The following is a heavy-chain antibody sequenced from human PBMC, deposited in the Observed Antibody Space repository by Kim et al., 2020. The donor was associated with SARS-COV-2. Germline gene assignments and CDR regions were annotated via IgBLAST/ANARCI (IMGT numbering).Heavy chain of an antibody. J-gene: IGHJ4*02. CDR2: ISRDGGEI. D-gene: IGHD6-19*01. CDR3: VRGQQWLIKN. Sequence: GGSLRLSCAAAGFTVSDHYLSWVRQAPGKGLEWVALISRDGGEIKYADSVKGRFTISRDNSKKSVYLQMNSLRSEDTALYYCVRGQQWLIKNWGQGTQVTVSS. V-gene: IGHV3-43*02. CDR1: GFTVSDHY.